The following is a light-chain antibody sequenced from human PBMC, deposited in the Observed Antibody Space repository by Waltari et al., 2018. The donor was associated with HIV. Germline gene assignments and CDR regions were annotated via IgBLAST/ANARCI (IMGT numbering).Light chain of an antibody. CDR3: CSYAGSYNYV. CDR2: DVS. CDR1: SSDVGGYKY. J-gene: IGLJ1*01. V-gene: IGLV2-11*01. Sequence: QSALTQPRPVSGSPGQSVTISCTGTSSDVGGYKYVSWYQQPTGKAPKLMMYDVSKRPSGGPDRFSGSKSGNTASLTISGLQAEDEADYYCCSYAGSYNYVFGTGTKVTVL.